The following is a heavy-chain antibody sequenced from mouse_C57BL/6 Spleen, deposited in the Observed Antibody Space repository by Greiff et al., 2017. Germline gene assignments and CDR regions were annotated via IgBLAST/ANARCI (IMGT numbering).Heavy chain of an antibody. CDR3: ARPGDYDVWYFEV. V-gene: IGHV5-17*01. CDR1: GFTFSDYG. D-gene: IGHD2-4*01. J-gene: IGHJ1*03. CDR2: ISSGSSTI. Sequence: EVKLMESGGGLVKPGGSLKLSCAASGFTFSDYGMHWVRQAPEKGLEWVAYISSGSSTIYYADTVQGRFTISRDNAKNTLFLQMTSLRSEDTAMYYCARPGDYDVWYFEVWGTGTTVTVSS.